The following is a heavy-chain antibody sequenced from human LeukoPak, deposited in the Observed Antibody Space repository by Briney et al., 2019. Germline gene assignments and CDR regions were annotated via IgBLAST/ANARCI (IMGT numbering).Heavy chain of an antibody. CDR2: ISGSGGIT. J-gene: IGHJ5*02. CDR1: GFTFSSYG. V-gene: IGHV3-23*01. D-gene: IGHD5-12*01. Sequence: GGSLRLSCAASGFTFSSYGMSWVRQAPGKGLEWVSFISGSGGITYYADSVKGRFTISRDNSKNTLYLQMNSLRAEDTAVYYCSKDRWLYDPWGQGTLVTVSS. CDR3: SKDRWLYDP.